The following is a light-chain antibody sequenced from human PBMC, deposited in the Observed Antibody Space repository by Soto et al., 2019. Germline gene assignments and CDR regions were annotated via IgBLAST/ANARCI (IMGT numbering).Light chain of an antibody. CDR3: QQCNEWPPT. Sequence: EIVMTQSPATLSVSPGEGATLSCRASQSISSNLAWYQQKPGQAPSLLIYDTSTRATGIPARFSGGGSGTEFTLTITSLQSEDFAVYYCQQCNEWPPTFGGGTKVEIK. V-gene: IGKV3-15*01. J-gene: IGKJ4*01. CDR2: DTS. CDR1: QSISSN.